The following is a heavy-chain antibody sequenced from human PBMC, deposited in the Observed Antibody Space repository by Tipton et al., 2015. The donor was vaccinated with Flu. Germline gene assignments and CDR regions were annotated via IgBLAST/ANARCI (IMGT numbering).Heavy chain of an antibody. CDR2: IYHSGST. D-gene: IGHD3/OR15-3a*01. CDR1: GYSISSGYY. V-gene: IGHV4-38-2*02. Sequence: TLSLTCTVSGYSISSGYYWGWIRQPPGKGLEWIGSIYHSGSTYYNPSLKSRVTISVDTSKNQFSLKQSSVTAADTAVYYCAREWTSLPVNWFDPWGQGTLVTVSS. J-gene: IGHJ5*02. CDR3: AREWTSLPVNWFDP.